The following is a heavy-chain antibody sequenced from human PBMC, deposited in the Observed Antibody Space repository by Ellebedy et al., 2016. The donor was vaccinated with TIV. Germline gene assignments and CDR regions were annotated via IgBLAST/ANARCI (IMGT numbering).Heavy chain of an antibody. CDR2: MSNSGST. V-gene: IGHV4-4*08. J-gene: IGHJ4*02. D-gene: IGHD1-26*01. Sequence: MPSETLSLTCNVSGASISSYSWSWIRQPPGKGLEWIGYMSNSGSTNYNPSLKSRVTISVDTSKSQFSLKLTSVTAADTAVYDCASRASGRSDLGRGLYFENWGQGMLVTVSS. CDR3: ASRASGRSDLGRGLYFEN. CDR1: GASISSYS.